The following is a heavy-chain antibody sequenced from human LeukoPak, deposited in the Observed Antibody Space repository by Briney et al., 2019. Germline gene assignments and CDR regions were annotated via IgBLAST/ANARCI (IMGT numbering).Heavy chain of an antibody. CDR3: ATFSGSYLFYYYYYMDV. CDR1: GYTFTDYY. J-gene: IGHJ6*03. CDR2: VDPEDGET. Sequence: GASVKVSCKASGYTFTDYYMHWVQQAPGKGLEWMGRVDPEDGETIYAEKFQGRVTITADTSTDTAYMELSSLRSEDTAVYYCATFSGSYLFYYYYYMDVWGKGTTVTVSS. V-gene: IGHV1-69-2*01. D-gene: IGHD1-26*01.